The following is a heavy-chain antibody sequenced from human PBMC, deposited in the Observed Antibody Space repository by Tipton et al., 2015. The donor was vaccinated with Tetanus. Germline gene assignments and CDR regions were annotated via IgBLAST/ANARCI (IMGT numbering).Heavy chain of an antibody. CDR3: AKDRGVRGGYYYYRGMDV. Sequence: GLVKPSKTRSLTCSVSGGSFSGYLWSWIRQHPGEGLEWIGYISNIGSNYYNPSLKSRMTISVDTSQKQISLKVNSVTAADTAVYYCAKDRGVRGGYYYYRGMDVWGQGTPVSVSS. CDR2: ISNIGSN. J-gene: IGHJ6*02. CDR1: GGSFSGYL. V-gene: IGHV4-59*06. D-gene: IGHD3-10*01.